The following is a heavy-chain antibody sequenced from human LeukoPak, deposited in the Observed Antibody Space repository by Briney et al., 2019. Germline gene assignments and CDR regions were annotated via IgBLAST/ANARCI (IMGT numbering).Heavy chain of an antibody. D-gene: IGHD3-10*01. CDR2: IIPNSGGT. V-gene: IGHV1-2*06. Sequence: EASVKVSCKASGYTFTGYYMHWVRQAPGPGLEWMGRIIPNSGGTKYAQKFQGRVTMTRDTSITTAYMALSRLRSDDTAVYYCARAKPDMVRGVITVAGAFDIWGQGTMVTVSS. CDR3: ARAKPDMVRGVITVAGAFDI. J-gene: IGHJ3*02. CDR1: GYTFTGYY.